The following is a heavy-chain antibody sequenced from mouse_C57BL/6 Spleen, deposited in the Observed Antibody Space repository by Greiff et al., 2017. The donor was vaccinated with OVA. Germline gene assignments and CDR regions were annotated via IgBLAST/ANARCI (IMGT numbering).Heavy chain of an antibody. J-gene: IGHJ2*01. D-gene: IGHD1-1*01. V-gene: IGHV1-15*01. CDR2: IDPETGGT. CDR1: GYTFTDYE. Sequence: QVQLQQSGAELVRPGASVTLSCKASGYTFTDYEMHWVKQTPVHGLEWIGAIDPETGGTAYNQKFKGKAILTADKSSSTAYMELRSLTSEDSAVYYCTRWYYGSSYVDYWGQGTTLTVSS. CDR3: TRWYYGSSYVDY.